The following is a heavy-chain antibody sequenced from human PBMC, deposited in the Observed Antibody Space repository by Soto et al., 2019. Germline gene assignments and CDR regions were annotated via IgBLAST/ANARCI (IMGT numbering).Heavy chain of an antibody. D-gene: IGHD6-19*01. Sequence: QVQLQQSGAGLLKPSETLSLTCAVYGESFSGYIWTWIRQTPGKGLQWIGQINHSGSAYYNPSLKSRVTISVHTSNSQFSLELSSVTAADTAVCYCARGLITGSHYSGGWYYFDSWGQGTQVTVSS. CDR2: INHSGSA. CDR1: GESFSGYI. CDR3: ARGLITGSHYSGGWYYFDS. V-gene: IGHV4-34*01. J-gene: IGHJ4*02.